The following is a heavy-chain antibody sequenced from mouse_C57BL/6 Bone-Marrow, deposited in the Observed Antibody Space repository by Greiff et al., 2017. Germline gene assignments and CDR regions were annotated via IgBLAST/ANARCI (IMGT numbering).Heavy chain of an antibody. CDR2: INPYNGDT. Sequence: VQLKESGPELVKPGDSVKISCKASGYSFTGYFMNWVMQSHGKSLEWIGRINPYNGDTFYNQKFKGKATLTVDKSSSTAHMQLSSLTSEDSAVYYCAIPSYYSKGYWGQGTTLTVSS. CDR1: GYSFTGYF. J-gene: IGHJ2*01. CDR3: AIPSYYSKGY. V-gene: IGHV1-20*01. D-gene: IGHD2-5*01.